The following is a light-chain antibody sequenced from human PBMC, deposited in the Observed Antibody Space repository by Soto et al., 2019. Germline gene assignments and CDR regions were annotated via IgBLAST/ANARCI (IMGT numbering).Light chain of an antibody. V-gene: IGLV2-23*01. CDR3: CSYAGSSPTNWV. Sequence: QSVLTQPASVSGSPGQSITISCTGTSSDVGSYNLVSWYQQHPGKAPKLMIYEGSKRPSGVSNRLSGSKSGNTASLTISGLQDEEDADYYYCSYAGSSPTNWVFGGGTKLTVL. CDR1: SSDVGSYNL. J-gene: IGLJ3*02. CDR2: EGS.